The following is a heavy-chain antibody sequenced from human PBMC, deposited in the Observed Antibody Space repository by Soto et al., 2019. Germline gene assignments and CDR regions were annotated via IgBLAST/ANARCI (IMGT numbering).Heavy chain of an antibody. CDR1: GYTFTSYY. V-gene: IGHV1-46*01. D-gene: IGHD6-13*01. J-gene: IGHJ5*02. CDR3: ARQQLVHFEFDP. CDR2: INPSGGST. Sequence: ASVKVSCKASGYTFTSYYMHWVRQAPGQGLEWMGIINPSGGSTSYAQKFQGRVTMTRDTSTSTAYMELSSLRSEDTAVYYCARQQLVHFEFDPWGQGTLVTVSS.